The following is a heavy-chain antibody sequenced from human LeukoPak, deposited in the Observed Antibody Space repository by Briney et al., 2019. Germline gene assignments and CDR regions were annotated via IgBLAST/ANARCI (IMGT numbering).Heavy chain of an antibody. J-gene: IGHJ3*02. CDR2: INHSGST. CDR1: GGSFSGYY. D-gene: IGHD2-21*02. V-gene: IGHV4-34*01. Sequence: TSETLSLTCAVYGGSFSGYYWSWLRQPPGKGLEWIGEINHSGSTNYNPSLKSRVTISVDTSKNQFSLKLSSVTAAHTAVYYCARGGVVVTVFAFDIWGQGTMVTVSS. CDR3: ARGGVVVTVFAFDI.